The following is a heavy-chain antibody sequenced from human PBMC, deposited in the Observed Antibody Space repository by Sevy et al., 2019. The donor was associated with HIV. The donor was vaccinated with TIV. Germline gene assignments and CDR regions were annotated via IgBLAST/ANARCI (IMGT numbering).Heavy chain of an antibody. V-gene: IGHV1-18*01. D-gene: IGHD3-22*01. CDR2: ISGYNGNT. CDR1: GYTFSNYG. J-gene: IGHJ4*02. CDR3: STTRDYYDSSGYPFDY. Sequence: ASVKVSCQASGYTFSNYGVTWVRQAPGQGLEWMGWISGYNGNTKYAQKFQDRVIMTTDTAYMELSSLRSEDTAVYYCSTTRDYYDSSGYPFDYWGQGTLVTVSS.